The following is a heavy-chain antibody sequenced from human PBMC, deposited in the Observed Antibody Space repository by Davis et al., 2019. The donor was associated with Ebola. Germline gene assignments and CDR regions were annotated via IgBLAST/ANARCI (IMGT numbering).Heavy chain of an antibody. D-gene: IGHD2-2*01. Sequence: PGGSLRLSCKVSGYSFTNYWIAWVRQMPGKGLEWMGTIYPSDSVTRYSPSFQGQVSISADRSISTAYLQWRSLKASDTAIYFCSRGQLRPHPLFDYWGQGTLVTVS. CDR1: GYSFTNYW. CDR3: SRGQLRPHPLFDY. V-gene: IGHV5-51*01. J-gene: IGHJ4*02. CDR2: IYPSDSVT.